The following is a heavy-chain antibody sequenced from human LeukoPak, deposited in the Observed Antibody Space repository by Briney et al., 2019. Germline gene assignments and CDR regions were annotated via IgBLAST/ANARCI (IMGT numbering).Heavy chain of an antibody. CDR3: AATYYDFWSGYYYMDV. CDR1: GGSFSGYY. D-gene: IGHD3-3*01. J-gene: IGHJ6*03. CDR2: INHSGST. V-gene: IGHV4-34*01. Sequence: PSETLSLTCAVYGGSFSGYYWSWLRQPPGKGLEWIGEINHSGSTNYNPSLKSRVTISVDTSKNQFSLKLSSVTAADTAVYYCAATYYDFWSGYYYMDVWGKGTTVTVS.